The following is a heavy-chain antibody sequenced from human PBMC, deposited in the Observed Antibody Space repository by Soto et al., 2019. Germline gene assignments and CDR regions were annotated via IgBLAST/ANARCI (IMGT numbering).Heavy chain of an antibody. J-gene: IGHJ5*02. CDR3: AKDQYVVVTTNWFDP. Sequence: EVQLLEFGGGLVQPGGSLRLSCAASGFTFSSYAMSWVRQAPGKGLEWVSVISGSGGSTYYADSVKGRFTISRDNSKNTLYLQMNSLRAADTAVYYCAKDQYVVVTTNWFDPWGQGTLVTVSS. V-gene: IGHV3-23*01. CDR2: ISGSGGST. CDR1: GFTFSSYA. D-gene: IGHD2-21*02.